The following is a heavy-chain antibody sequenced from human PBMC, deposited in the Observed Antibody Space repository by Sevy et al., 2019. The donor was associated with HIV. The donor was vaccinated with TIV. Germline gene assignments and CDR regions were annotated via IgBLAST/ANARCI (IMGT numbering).Heavy chain of an antibody. J-gene: IGHJ5*02. V-gene: IGHV4-59*01. CDR2: IYYTGST. D-gene: IGHD5-12*01. CDR1: GGSISTYY. Sequence: SETLSLTCTVSGGSISTYYWSWIRQPPGKGLEYIGYIYYTGSTNYNPSHKSRVTISVDTSKNQFSLKLRSVTAVDTAVYYCARAPPVRSGDDSLNWFDPWGQGTLVTVSS. CDR3: ARAPPVRSGDDSLNWFDP.